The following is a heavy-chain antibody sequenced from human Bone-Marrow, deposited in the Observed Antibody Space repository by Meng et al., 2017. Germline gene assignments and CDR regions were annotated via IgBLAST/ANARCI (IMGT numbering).Heavy chain of an antibody. V-gene: IGHV3-66*03. CDR3: ARDQGPVRVYYFDF. Sequence: EVQLVESGGGLVQPGGSLRLSCAASGFTVSSNYMCWVRQAPGKGLEWVSVIYSTDSTYYADSVTGRFTTSRDNAKNTLSLQMNSLRPEDTAVYYCARDQGPVRVYYFDFWGLGTLVTVSS. CDR2: IYSTDST. CDR1: GFTVSSNY. J-gene: IGHJ4*02.